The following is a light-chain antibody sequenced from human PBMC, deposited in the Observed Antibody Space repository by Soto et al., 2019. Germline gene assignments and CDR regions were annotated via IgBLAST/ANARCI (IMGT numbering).Light chain of an antibody. V-gene: IGKV3-15*01. Sequence: IVMTQSPAILSVSPRERATLSCRASQSVDTNLAWYQQKPGQAPRLLIPGASTRATGIPARFSGSGSGTEFTLTISRIQSDDYAVYYCQQYKNWPPLTFGGGTTVES. CDR2: GAS. CDR3: QQYKNWPPLT. CDR1: QSVDTN. J-gene: IGKJ4*01.